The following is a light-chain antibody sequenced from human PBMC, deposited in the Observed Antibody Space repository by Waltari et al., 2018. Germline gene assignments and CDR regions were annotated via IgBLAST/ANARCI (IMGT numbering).Light chain of an antibody. CDR3: SSYAGSDNLRV. CDR2: EVA. Sequence: QSALTQPPSASGSPGQSVTISCTGTTSDIGAYNCVTWYQKHPGKAPKLLIFEVAKRPSGVPDRFSGSKSGITASRTVAGLQAEDEADYYCSSYAGSDNLRVFGTGTTVTVL. J-gene: IGLJ1*01. V-gene: IGLV2-8*01. CDR1: TSDIGAYNC.